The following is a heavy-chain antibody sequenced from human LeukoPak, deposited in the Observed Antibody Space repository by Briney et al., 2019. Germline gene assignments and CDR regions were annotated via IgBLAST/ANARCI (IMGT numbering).Heavy chain of an antibody. Sequence: ASVKVSCKAPGYTFTGYYMHWVRQAPGQGLEWMGWINPNSGGTNYAQKFQGWVTMTRDTSISTAYMELSRLTSDDTAVYFCARDSGSGWSLDYWGQGTLVTVSS. CDR3: ARDSGSGWSLDY. D-gene: IGHD6-19*01. CDR1: GYTFTGYY. J-gene: IGHJ4*02. V-gene: IGHV1-2*04. CDR2: INPNSGGT.